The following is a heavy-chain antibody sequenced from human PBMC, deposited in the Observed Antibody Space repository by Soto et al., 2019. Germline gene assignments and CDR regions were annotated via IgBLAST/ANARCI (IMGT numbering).Heavy chain of an antibody. J-gene: IGHJ4*02. V-gene: IGHV3-11*01. D-gene: IGHD2-21*01. Sequence: QVQLVESGGGLVKPGGSLRLSCAASGFTFTDDYMTWVRQAPGKGLEWISYISGSGGTIYYADSVKGRFTISRDNAKTSLYLQMNTPRAEDSALYYCARAYSAIEYWGQGTPVTVSS. CDR1: GFTFTDDY. CDR3: ARAYSAIEY. CDR2: ISGSGGTI.